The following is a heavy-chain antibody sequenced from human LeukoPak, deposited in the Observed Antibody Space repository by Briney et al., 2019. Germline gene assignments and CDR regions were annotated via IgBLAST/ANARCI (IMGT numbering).Heavy chain of an antibody. J-gene: IGHJ4*02. CDR2: ISSSSSYI. CDR3: ARDKIVGATHLDY. V-gene: IGHV3-21*01. D-gene: IGHD1-26*01. Sequence: PGGSLRLSCAASGFTFSSYSMNWVRQAPGKGLEWVSSISSSSSYIYYADSVKGRFTISRDNAKNSLYLQMNSLRAEDTAVYYCARDKIVGATHLDYWGQGTPVTVSS. CDR1: GFTFSSYS.